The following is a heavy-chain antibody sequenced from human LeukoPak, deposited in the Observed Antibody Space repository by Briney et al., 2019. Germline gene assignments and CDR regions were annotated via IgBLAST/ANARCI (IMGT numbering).Heavy chain of an antibody. V-gene: IGHV4-31*03. CDR2: IYYSGST. Sequence: PSETLSLTCTVSGGSISSGGYYWSWIRQHPGKGLEWIGYIYYSGSTYYNPSLKSRVTISVDTSKNQFSLKLSSVTAADTAVYYCARSLSNLLPRDYYGMDVWGQGTTVTVSS. CDR3: ARSLSNLLPRDYYGMDV. J-gene: IGHJ6*02. D-gene: IGHD1-26*01. CDR1: GGSISSGGYY.